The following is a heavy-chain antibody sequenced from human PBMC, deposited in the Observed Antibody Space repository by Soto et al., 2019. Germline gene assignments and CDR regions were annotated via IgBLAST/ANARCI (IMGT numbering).Heavy chain of an antibody. CDR3: ARSIVVVTALDY. CDR2: INVGNGNT. Sequence: ASVKVSCKTPGYIFTIYNIHWVLQAPGQRLEWMAWINVGNGNTRYSQKFQGRLTLTRDTPGNTAYLELNSLISEDTAVYYCARSIVVVTALDYWGQGTVVTVSS. V-gene: IGHV1-3*01. D-gene: IGHD2-21*02. J-gene: IGHJ4*02. CDR1: GYIFTIYN.